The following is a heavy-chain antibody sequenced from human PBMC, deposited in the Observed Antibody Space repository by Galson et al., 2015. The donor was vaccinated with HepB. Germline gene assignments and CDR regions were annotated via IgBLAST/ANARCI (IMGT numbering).Heavy chain of an antibody. CDR1: GFTFSSYA. V-gene: IGHV3-30-3*01. CDR3: ARDIRKHIVVVTGAFDI. CDR2: ISYDGSNK. D-gene: IGHD2-21*02. J-gene: IGHJ3*02. Sequence: SLRLSCAASGFTFSSYAMHWVRQAPGKGLGWVAVISYDGSNKYYADSVKGRFTISRDNSKNTLYLQMNSLRAEDTAVYYCARDIRKHIVVVTGAFDIWGQGTMVTVSS.